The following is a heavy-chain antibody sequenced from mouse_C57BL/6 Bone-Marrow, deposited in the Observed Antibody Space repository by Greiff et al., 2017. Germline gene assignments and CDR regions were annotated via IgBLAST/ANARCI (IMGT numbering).Heavy chain of an antibody. CDR2: IYPGSGST. J-gene: IGHJ1*03. CDR3: ARPLITTVVAPLDFDV. Sequence: QVQLQQPGAELVKPGASVKMSCKASGYTFTSYWITWVKQRPGQGLEWIGDIYPGSGSTNYNEKFKSKATLTVDTSSSTAYMQLSSLTSEDSAVYYCARPLITTVVAPLDFDVWGTGTTVTVSS. D-gene: IGHD1-1*01. CDR1: GYTFTSYW. V-gene: IGHV1-55*01.